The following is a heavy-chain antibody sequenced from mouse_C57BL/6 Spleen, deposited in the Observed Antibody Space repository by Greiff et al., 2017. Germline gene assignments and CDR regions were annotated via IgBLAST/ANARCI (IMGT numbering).Heavy chain of an antibody. J-gene: IGHJ2*01. D-gene: IGHD1-1*01. CDR2: INPNYGTT. CDR3: ARERITTVVAPFDY. V-gene: IGHV1-39*01. Sequence: VQLKESGPELVKPGASVKISCKASGYSFTDYNMNWVKQSNGKSLEWIGVINPNYGTTSYNQKFKGKATLTVDQSSSTAYMQLNSLTSEDSAVYYGARERITTVVAPFDYWGQGTTLTVSS. CDR1: GYSFTDYN.